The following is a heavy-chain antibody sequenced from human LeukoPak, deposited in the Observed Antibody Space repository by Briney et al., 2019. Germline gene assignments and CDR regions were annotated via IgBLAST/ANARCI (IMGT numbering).Heavy chain of an antibody. V-gene: IGHV4-59*08. CDR1: GGSISSYY. CDR2: IYYSGST. Sequence: PSETLSLTCTVSGGSISSYYWSWIRQPPGKGLEWIGYIYYSGSTYYNPSLKSRVTISVDTSKNQFSLKLSSVTAADTAVYYCGRGGFGEPADYWGQGTLVTVSS. J-gene: IGHJ4*02. D-gene: IGHD3-10*01. CDR3: GRGGFGEPADY.